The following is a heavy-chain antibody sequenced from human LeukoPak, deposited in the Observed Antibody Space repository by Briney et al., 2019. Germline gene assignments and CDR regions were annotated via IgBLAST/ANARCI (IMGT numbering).Heavy chain of an antibody. CDR3: ARAFQYNYGRGPFDY. D-gene: IGHD5-24*01. V-gene: IGHV4-59*01. Sequence: SETLSLTCTVSGGSISNYYWTWLRQPPGKGLEWIGHTFWSGTTIHNPSLTSRLTISIDTSRSQFSLKLNSVTAADTAIYYCARAFQYNYGRGPFDYWGQGSLVIVSP. CDR2: TFWSGTT. CDR1: GGSISNYY. J-gene: IGHJ4*02.